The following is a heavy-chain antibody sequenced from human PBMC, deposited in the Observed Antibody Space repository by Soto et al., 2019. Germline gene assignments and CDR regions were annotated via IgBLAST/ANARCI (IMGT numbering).Heavy chain of an antibody. CDR2: IFYTGST. Sequence: SDTLSLTCTVSGGSISSGDYYWSWIRQSPGTGLEWIGYIFYTGSTYYNPSLRSRLAISVDTSKNQFSLKLSSVTAADAAVYYCAREPLKWYGMDVWGQGTTVTVSS. CDR1: GGSISSGDYY. J-gene: IGHJ6*02. CDR3: AREPLKWYGMDV. V-gene: IGHV4-30-4*01. D-gene: IGHD1-26*01.